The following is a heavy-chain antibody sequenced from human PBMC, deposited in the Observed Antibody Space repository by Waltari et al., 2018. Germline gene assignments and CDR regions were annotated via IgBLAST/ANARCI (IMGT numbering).Heavy chain of an antibody. CDR1: GGSITTNRHY. CDR2: IPYNGST. D-gene: IGHD5-12*01. V-gene: IGHV4-39*01. Sequence: QLQLQESGPGLVKPSETLSLTCSVSGGSITTNRHYWGWIRQPPGQGMEWIATIPYNGSTYTSPSLKSRLTMSRDTSKNQLSLTLGSVTAADTSVYFCATYIGASIGTAAFDVWGQGTMVTVSS. CDR3: ATYIGASIGTAAFDV. J-gene: IGHJ3*01.